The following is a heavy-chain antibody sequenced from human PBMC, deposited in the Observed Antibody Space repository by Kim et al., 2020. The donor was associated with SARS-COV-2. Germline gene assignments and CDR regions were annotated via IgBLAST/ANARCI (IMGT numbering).Heavy chain of an antibody. Sequence: GGSLRLSCAASGFTFSSYGMHWVRQAPGKGLEWVAVISYDGSNKYYADSVKGRFTISRDNSKNTLYLQMNSLRAEDTAVYYCAKKGVGWELVPFDYWGQGTLVTVSS. CDR1: GFTFSSYG. J-gene: IGHJ4*02. CDR2: ISYDGSNK. CDR3: AKKGVGWELVPFDY. V-gene: IGHV3-30*18. D-gene: IGHD1-26*01.